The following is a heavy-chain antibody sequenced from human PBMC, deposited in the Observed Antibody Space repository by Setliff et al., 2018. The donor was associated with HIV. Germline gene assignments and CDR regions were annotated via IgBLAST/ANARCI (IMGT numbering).Heavy chain of an antibody. CDR2: ITSSGSTR. CDR3: ARASPHRYFFDY. CDR1: GFSFSDYY. Sequence: LRLSCAASGFSFSDYYMSWIRQAPGKGLEWVSYITSSGSTRYYADSVKGRFAISRDNAKNSLYLEMNSLRAEETAVYYCARASPHRYFFDYWGQGSLVTVSS. D-gene: IGHD1-20*01. J-gene: IGHJ4*02. V-gene: IGHV3-11*04.